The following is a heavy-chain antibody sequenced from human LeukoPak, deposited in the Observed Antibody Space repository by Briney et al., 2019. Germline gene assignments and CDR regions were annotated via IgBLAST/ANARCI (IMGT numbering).Heavy chain of an antibody. CDR1: SGSISSYY. D-gene: IGHD2-2*01. Sequence: SETLSLTCTVSSGSISSYYWSWIRQPPGKGLEWIGYIYYSGSTNYNPSLKSRVTISVDTSKNQFSLKLSSVTAADTAVYYCAREIVVVPAAIPGYYYMDVWGKGTTVTVSS. V-gene: IGHV4-59*01. CDR2: IYYSGST. J-gene: IGHJ6*03. CDR3: AREIVVVPAAIPGYYYMDV.